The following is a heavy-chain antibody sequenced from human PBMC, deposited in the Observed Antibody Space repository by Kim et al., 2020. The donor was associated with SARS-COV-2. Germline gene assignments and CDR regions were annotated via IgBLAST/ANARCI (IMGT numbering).Heavy chain of an antibody. CDR2: IYYSGST. Sequence: SETLSLTCTVSGGSISSSSYYWGWIRQPPGKGLEWIGSIYYSGSTYYNPSLKSRVTISVDTSKNQFSLKLSSVTAADTAVYYCARGLRPNWFDPWGQGTLVTVSS. CDR1: GGSISSSSYY. V-gene: IGHV4-39*01. CDR3: ARGLRPNWFDP. J-gene: IGHJ5*02.